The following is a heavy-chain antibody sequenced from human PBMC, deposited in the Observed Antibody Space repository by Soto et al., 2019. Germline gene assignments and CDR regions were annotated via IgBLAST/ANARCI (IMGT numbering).Heavy chain of an antibody. D-gene: IGHD3-9*01. CDR1: GGSFSGYY. Sequence: PSETLSLTCAVYGGSFSGYYWSWIRQPPGKGLEWIGEINHSGSTNYNPSLKSRVTISVDTSKNQFSLKLSSVTAADTAVYYCAKERYFDWFRADYYYMDVWGKGTTLTVSS. V-gene: IGHV4-34*01. CDR3: AKERYFDWFRADYYYMDV. CDR2: INHSGST. J-gene: IGHJ6*03.